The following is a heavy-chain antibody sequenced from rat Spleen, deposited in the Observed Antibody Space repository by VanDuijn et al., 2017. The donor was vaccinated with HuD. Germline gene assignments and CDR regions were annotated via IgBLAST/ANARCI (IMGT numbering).Heavy chain of an antibody. V-gene: IGHV2-43*01. CDR3: ARDAYGSYVGYFDY. D-gene: IGHD1-3*01. CDR1: GFSLTSYH. Sequence: QVQLKESGPGLVQPSQTLSLTCTVSGFSLTSYHVSWVRQPPGKGLEWMGVMWSGGSTDYNSALKSRLSISRDTSKNQVFLKMNSLQSEDTTTYYCARDAYGSYVGYFDYWGQGVMVTVSS. CDR2: MWSGGST. J-gene: IGHJ2*01.